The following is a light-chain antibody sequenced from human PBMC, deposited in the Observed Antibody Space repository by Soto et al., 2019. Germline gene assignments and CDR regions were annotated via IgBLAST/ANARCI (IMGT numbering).Light chain of an antibody. V-gene: IGKV2-28*01. Sequence: DIVLTQSPLSLPVTPGEAASISCRSSQSLLDSNGYNYLDWYVQKPGQSPQLLIYMRSNRSSGVPDRFSGSGSGTDFTLIISRVEAEDVGVYYCMQSLETSYTFGQGTKLEIK. J-gene: IGKJ2*01. CDR2: MRS. CDR1: QSLLDSNGYNY. CDR3: MQSLETSYT.